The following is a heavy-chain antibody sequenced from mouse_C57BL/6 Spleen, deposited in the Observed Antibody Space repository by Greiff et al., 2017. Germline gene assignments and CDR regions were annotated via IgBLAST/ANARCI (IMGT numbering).Heavy chain of an antibody. V-gene: IGHV1-72*01. CDR1: GYTFTSYW. CDR3: ARSDTTVVGGDYYAMDY. CDR2: IDPNSGGT. D-gene: IGHD1-1*01. J-gene: IGHJ4*01. Sequence: QVQLQQPGAELVKPGASVKLSCKASGYTFTSYWMHWVKQRPGRGLEWIGRIDPNSGGTKYNEKFKSTATLTVDQPSSTAYMQRSSLTTEDSAVYYCARSDTTVVGGDYYAMDYWGQGTSVTVSS.